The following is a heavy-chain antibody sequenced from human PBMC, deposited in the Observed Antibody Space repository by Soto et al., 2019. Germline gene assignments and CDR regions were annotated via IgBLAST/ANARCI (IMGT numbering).Heavy chain of an antibody. CDR3: AVSPNDDHRGSSFDY. V-gene: IGHV1-8*01. CDR1: GYTFTSYD. D-gene: IGHD1-26*01. Sequence: QVQLVQSGSEVKKPGASVKVSCKASGYTFTSYDINWVRQATGQGLEWMGWMNPNSGNTGYAQKFQGRVTMTRNTSISTAYLELGSLRSEDTAVYFCAVSPNDDHRGSSFDYWGQGTLVTVSS. J-gene: IGHJ4*02. CDR2: MNPNSGNT.